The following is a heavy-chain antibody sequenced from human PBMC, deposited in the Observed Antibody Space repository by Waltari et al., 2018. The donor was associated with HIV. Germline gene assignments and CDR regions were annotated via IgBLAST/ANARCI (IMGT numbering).Heavy chain of an antibody. V-gene: IGHV1-3*01. J-gene: IGHJ3*02. Sequence: QVQLVQSGAEVKKPGASVTVSCKASGYTFTSYAMHWVRPAPGQRLEWMGWINAGNGNTKYSQKFQGRVTITRDTSASTAYMELSSLRSEDTAVYYCARVLGYYDSSGHGDFDIWGQGTMVTVSS. CDR2: INAGNGNT. CDR1: GYTFTSYA. CDR3: ARVLGYYDSSGHGDFDI. D-gene: IGHD3-22*01.